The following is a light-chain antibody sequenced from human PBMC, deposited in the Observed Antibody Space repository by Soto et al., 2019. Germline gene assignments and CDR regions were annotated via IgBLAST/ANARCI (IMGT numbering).Light chain of an antibody. CDR1: QNINEW. Sequence: DIQMTQSPSTLSASVGDRVTITSRASQNINEWLAWYQQKPGKAPKFLIYDASILESGVPSRFSGSGSGTEFTLTISSLQPDDFATYYCQRYNSYSRTFGQGTKVEIK. CDR3: QRYNSYSRT. CDR2: DAS. V-gene: IGKV1-5*01. J-gene: IGKJ1*01.